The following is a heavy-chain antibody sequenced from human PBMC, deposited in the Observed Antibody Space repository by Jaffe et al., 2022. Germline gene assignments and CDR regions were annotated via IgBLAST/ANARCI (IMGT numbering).Heavy chain of an antibody. V-gene: IGHV3-64*07. Sequence: EVQLVESGGGLVQPGGSLRLSCAASGFSLSSPVMHWVRQAPGKGLEYVSGIRSDGTTTFYGDSVKGRFTISRDNSKNTMFLQMGGLRPEDTAVYYCAREWVGAGSAFDIWGQGTMVTVSS. CDR2: IRSDGTTT. J-gene: IGHJ3*02. CDR1: GFSLSSPV. CDR3: AREWVGAGSAFDI. D-gene: IGHD3-10*01.